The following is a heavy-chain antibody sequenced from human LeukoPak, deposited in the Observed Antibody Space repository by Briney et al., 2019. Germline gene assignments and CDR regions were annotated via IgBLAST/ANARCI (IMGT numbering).Heavy chain of an antibody. Sequence: GGSLRLSCAASGFTFSSYSMKWVRQAPGKGLEWVSSISSSSSYISYADSVKGRFTISRDNAKNSLYLQMNSLRAEDTAVYYCARATVTTTTDYWGQGTLVTVSS. CDR2: ISSSSSYI. D-gene: IGHD4-11*01. CDR3: ARATVTTTTDY. V-gene: IGHV3-21*01. CDR1: GFTFSSYS. J-gene: IGHJ4*02.